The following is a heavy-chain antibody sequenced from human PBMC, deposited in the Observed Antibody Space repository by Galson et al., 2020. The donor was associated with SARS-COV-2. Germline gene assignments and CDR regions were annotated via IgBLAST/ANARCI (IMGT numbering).Heavy chain of an antibody. V-gene: IGHV2-70*01. CDR2: IDWDDDK. CDR1: GFSLSTSGMC. D-gene: IGHD6-19*01. CDR3: ARIQVSGWYYDYYYYGMDV. Sequence: SGPTLVKPTQTLTLTCTFSGFSLSTSGMCVSWIRQPPGKALEWLALIDWDDDKYYSTSLKTRLTISKDTSKNQVVLTMTNMDPVDTATYYCARIQVSGWYYDYYYYGMDVWGQGTTVTVSS. J-gene: IGHJ6*02.